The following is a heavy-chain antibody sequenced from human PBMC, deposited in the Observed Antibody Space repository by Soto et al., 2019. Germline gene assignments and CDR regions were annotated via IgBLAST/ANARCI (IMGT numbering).Heavy chain of an antibody. Sequence: SETLSLTCAVSGGSISSGGYSWSWIRQPPGKGLEWIGYIYHSGSTYYNPSLKSRVTISVDRSKNQFSLKLSSVTAADTAVYYCARDYGDYQSGENWFDPWGQGTLVTVSS. CDR1: GGSISSGGYS. D-gene: IGHD4-17*01. J-gene: IGHJ5*02. V-gene: IGHV4-30-2*01. CDR3: ARDYGDYQSGENWFDP. CDR2: IYHSGST.